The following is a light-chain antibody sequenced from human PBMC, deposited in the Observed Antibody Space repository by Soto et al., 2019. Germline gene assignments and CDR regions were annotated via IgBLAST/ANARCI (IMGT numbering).Light chain of an antibody. J-gene: IGLJ3*02. CDR1: SGSVSTNYY. Sequence: QAVVTQEPSFSVSPGGTVTLTCGLSSGSVSTNYYPSWCQQTPGQAPRTLIYNTNIRSSGVPDRFSGSILGNKAALTITGAQADDESDFYCVLYMGGGISVFGGGTKVTVL. CDR3: VLYMGGGISV. CDR2: NTN. V-gene: IGLV8-61*01.